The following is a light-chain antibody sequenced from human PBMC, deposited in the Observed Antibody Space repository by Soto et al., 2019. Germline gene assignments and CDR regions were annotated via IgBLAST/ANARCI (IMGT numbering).Light chain of an antibody. CDR3: QPYQYGASPLFT. CDR1: QSVTTNS. J-gene: IGKJ3*01. CDR2: AAS. Sequence: EIVLTQSPGTLSLSPGERATLSCRASQSVTTNSLVWYQQKPGQAPRLLIYAASNRATGTPDRFSGSGSGTDFTLTISRLEPEDFAVYYCQPYQYGASPLFTFGPGTKVDIK. V-gene: IGKV3-20*01.